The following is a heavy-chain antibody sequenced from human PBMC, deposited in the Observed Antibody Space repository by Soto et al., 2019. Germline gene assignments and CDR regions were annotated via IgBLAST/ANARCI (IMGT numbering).Heavy chain of an antibody. Sequence: EVQLVESGGGLVQPGGSLRLSCAASGFTVSSYWMRWVRQAPGKGLEWVANIKQDGSEKYDVDSVKGRFTISSDNAKNSLYLQMTSLRAEDTAVYYCARDRSTSCYAGNGFCYYYYMDVWGKGTTVTVSS. J-gene: IGHJ6*03. CDR2: IKQDGSEK. V-gene: IGHV3-7*01. CDR1: GFTVSSYW. D-gene: IGHD2-2*01. CDR3: ARDRSTSCYAGNGFCYYYYMDV.